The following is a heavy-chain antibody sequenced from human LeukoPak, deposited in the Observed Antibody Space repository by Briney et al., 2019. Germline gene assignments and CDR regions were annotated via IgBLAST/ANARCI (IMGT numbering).Heavy chain of an antibody. D-gene: IGHD3-9*01. CDR2: IRYDGSNK. Sequence: GGSLRFYCAASGFTFSSYGMHWVRQAPGKGLEWVAFIRYDGSNKYYADSVKGRFTISRDNSKNTLYLQMNSLRAEDTAVYYCAKEYYDILTGYLRAFDIWGQGTIVTVSS. V-gene: IGHV3-30*02. CDR3: AKEYYDILTGYLRAFDI. CDR1: GFTFSSYG. J-gene: IGHJ3*02.